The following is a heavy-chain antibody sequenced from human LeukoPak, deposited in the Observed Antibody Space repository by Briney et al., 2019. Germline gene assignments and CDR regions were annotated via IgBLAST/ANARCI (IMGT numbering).Heavy chain of an antibody. V-gene: IGHV3-74*01. CDR1: GVTFSSSL. Sequence: GGSLRLSCAASGVTFSSSLMHWVRQAPGKGLVWVSRVTGDGSSTIYADSVQGRFTISRDNAKNTLYLQMNSLRVEDTAVYYCATDRGGWTTWGQGTLVTVSS. CDR3: ATDRGGWTT. J-gene: IGHJ5*02. CDR2: VTGDGSST. D-gene: IGHD3-10*01.